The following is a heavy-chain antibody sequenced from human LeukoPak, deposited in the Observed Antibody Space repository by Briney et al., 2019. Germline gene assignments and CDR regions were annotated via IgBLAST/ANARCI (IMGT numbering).Heavy chain of an antibody. D-gene: IGHD3-9*01. CDR1: GVSISSGDYY. V-gene: IGHV4-30-4*01. J-gene: IGHJ4*02. CDR3: ATSQYYDILTGYPMVFDY. CDR2: IYYSGST. Sequence: SETLSLTCTVSGVSISSGDYYWSWIRQPPGKGLEWIGYIYYSGSTYYNSSLKSRVTISVDTSKNQFSLKLSSVTAADTAVYYCATSQYYDILTGYPMVFDYWGQGTLVTVSS.